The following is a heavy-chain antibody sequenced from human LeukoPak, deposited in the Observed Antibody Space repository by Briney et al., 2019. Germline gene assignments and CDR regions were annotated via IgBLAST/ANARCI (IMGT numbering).Heavy chain of an antibody. Sequence: ASVKVSCKASGYTFTSYYMHWVRQAPGQGLEWMGIINPSGGSTSYAQKFRGRVTMTRDTSTSTVYMELSSLRSEDTAVYYCARDLYCSSTSCYLFDYWGQGTLVTVSS. CDR3: ARDLYCSSTSCYLFDY. J-gene: IGHJ4*02. CDR2: INPSGGST. V-gene: IGHV1-46*03. CDR1: GYTFTSYY. D-gene: IGHD2-2*01.